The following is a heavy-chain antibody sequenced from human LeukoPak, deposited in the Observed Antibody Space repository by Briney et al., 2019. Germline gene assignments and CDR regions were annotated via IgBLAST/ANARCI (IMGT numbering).Heavy chain of an antibody. D-gene: IGHD4-17*01. J-gene: IGHJ6*03. CDR3: ARDRIVNDYGDSPYYYYYYMDV. CDR2: INPSGGST. CDR1: GYTFTSYY. Sequence: WASVKVSCKASGYTFTSYYMHWVRQAPGQGLEWMGIINPSGGSTSYAQKFQGRVTMTRDMSTSTVYMELSSLRSEDTAVYYCARDRIVNDYGDSPYYYYYYMDVWGKGTTVTVSS. V-gene: IGHV1-46*01.